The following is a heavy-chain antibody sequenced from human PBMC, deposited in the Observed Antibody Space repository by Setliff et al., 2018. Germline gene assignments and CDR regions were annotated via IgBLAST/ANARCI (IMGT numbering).Heavy chain of an antibody. CDR2: IKYSGST. CDR1: GCAVSGDY. Sequence: KTSETLSLTCSVSGCAVSGDYWTWIRQPPGKGLEYIGYIKYSGSTNHHPSPKSRVTISIDKSKNQFSLKLTSVTAADTAVYYCAKGGGRYHSASWGQGTLVT. V-gene: IGHV4-59*02. J-gene: IGHJ4*02. D-gene: IGHD1-26*01. CDR3: AKGGGRYHSAS.